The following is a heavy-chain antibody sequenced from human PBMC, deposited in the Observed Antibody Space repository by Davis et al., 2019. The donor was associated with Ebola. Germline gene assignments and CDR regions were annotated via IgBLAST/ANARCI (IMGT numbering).Heavy chain of an antibody. V-gene: IGHV4-61*08. Sequence: SGPTLVKPTQTLTLTCTFSGFSLSTSGMCVSWIRQPPGKGLEWIGYIYYSGSTNYNPSLKSRVTISVDTSKNQLSLKLSSVTAADTAVYYCARAASTSGSYGPDYYYYGMDVWGQGTTVTVSS. J-gene: IGHJ6*02. CDR2: IYYSGST. D-gene: IGHD5-18*01. CDR3: ARAASTSGSYGPDYYYYGMDV. CDR1: GFSLSTSGMC.